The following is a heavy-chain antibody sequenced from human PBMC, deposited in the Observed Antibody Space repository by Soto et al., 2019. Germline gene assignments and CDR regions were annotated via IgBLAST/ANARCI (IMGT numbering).Heavy chain of an antibody. Sequence: EVKLVESGGDLVQPGGSLRLYCAASGFTFSTYSMNWVRQAPGKGLEWVSYISSRSYTIYYVDSVKGRFTISRDNAKNSLYLQMNSLRDEDTAVYYCARGGSSSDNGMDVWGQGTTATVSS. CDR3: ARGGSSSDNGMDV. J-gene: IGHJ6*02. CDR1: GFTFSTYS. CDR2: ISSRSYTI. V-gene: IGHV3-48*02. D-gene: IGHD6-6*01.